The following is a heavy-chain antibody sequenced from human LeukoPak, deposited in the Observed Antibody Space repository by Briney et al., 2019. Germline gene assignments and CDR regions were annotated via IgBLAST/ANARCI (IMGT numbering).Heavy chain of an antibody. J-gene: IGHJ4*02. CDR2: TNHSGNI. Sequence: SETLSLTCAVYGGSFSGYYWSWIRQPPGKGLEWIGETNHSGNINYNPSLKSRVIISVDTSKNQFSLKLSSVTAADTAVYYCARAYLHYDYVGGIYPIYYFDSWGQGTLVPVPS. V-gene: IGHV4-34*01. D-gene: IGHD3-16*02. CDR1: GGSFSGYY. CDR3: ARAYLHYDYVGGIYPIYYFDS.